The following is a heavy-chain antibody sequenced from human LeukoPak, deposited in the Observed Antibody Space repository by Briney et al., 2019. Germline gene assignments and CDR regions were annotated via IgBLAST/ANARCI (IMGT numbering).Heavy chain of an antibody. CDR2: ISYDGSNK. V-gene: IGHV3-30*03. J-gene: IGHJ4*02. Sequence: GGSLRLSCAASGFTFSSYGMHWVRQAPGKGLGWVAVISYDGSNKYYADSVKGRFTISRDNSKNTLYLQMNSLRAEDTAVYYCARVPPDSSGYYVDYWGQGTLVTVSS. D-gene: IGHD3-22*01. CDR1: GFTFSSYG. CDR3: ARVPPDSSGYYVDY.